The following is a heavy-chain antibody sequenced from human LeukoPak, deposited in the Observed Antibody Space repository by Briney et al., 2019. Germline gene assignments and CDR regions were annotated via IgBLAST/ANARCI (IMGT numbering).Heavy chain of an antibody. Sequence: GGSLRLSCAASGSTFDDYSMHWVRQVPGKGLEWVSIISWDDNTEYYADSVKGRFTISRDNSKTSLYLQMNSLRTEDTALYYCGKGPRRCTGCDGFDILGQGTMVTVSS. CDR2: ISWDDNTE. CDR1: GSTFDDYS. V-gene: IGHV3-43*01. J-gene: IGHJ3*02. D-gene: IGHD1-14*01. CDR3: GKGPRRCTGCDGFDI.